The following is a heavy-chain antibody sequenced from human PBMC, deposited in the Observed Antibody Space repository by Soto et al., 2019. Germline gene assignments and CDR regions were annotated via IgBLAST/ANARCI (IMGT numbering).Heavy chain of an antibody. J-gene: IGHJ6*02. V-gene: IGHV4-4*07. CDR1: GGSISSYY. CDR2: IYTSGST. D-gene: IGHD5-12*01. CDR3: ARGHSGYDSSYYGMDV. Sequence: PSETLSLTCTVSGGSISSYYWSWIRQPAGKGLEWIGRIYTSGSTNYNPSLKSRVTMSVDTSKNQFSLKLSSVTAADTAVSYCARGHSGYDSSYYGMDVWGQGTTVTVSS.